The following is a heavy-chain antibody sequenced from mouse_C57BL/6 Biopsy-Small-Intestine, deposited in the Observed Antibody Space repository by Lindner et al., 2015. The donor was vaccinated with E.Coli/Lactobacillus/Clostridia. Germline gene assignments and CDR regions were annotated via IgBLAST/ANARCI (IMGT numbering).Heavy chain of an antibody. CDR1: GYTFTSYG. CDR3: ARDYGSSLDY. D-gene: IGHD1-1*01. Sequence: VQLQEVWRLRLVRPGSSVKMSCKTSGYTFTSYGINWVKQRPGQGLEWIGYIYIGNGYTEYNEKFKGKATLTSDTSSSTAYMQLSSLTSEDSAIYFCARDYGSSLDYWGQGTTLTVPS. V-gene: IGHV1-58*01. CDR2: IYIGNGYT. J-gene: IGHJ2*01.